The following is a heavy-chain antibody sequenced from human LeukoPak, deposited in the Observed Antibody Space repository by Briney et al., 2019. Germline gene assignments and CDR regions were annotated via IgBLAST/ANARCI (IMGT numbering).Heavy chain of an antibody. J-gene: IGHJ6*02. CDR2: IWYDGSNK. Sequence: GGPLRLPCAASGFTFSSSGMYWVRQAPRKGQEGVAVIWYDGSNKYYADSVKGRFTISRDNSKNTLYLQMNSLRAEDTAVYYCARENPPGYSSGMDVWGQGTTVTVSS. CDR1: GFTFSSSG. V-gene: IGHV3-33*01. CDR3: ARENPPGYSSGMDV. D-gene: IGHD6-13*01.